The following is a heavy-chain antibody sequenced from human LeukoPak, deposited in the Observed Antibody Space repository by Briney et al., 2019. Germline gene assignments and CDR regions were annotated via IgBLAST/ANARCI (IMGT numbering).Heavy chain of an antibody. D-gene: IGHD3-22*01. CDR3: ARGSGRDDYYDSSGYYYFDH. V-gene: IGHV4-34*01. CDR2: INHSGST. Sequence: SETLSLTCAVYGGSFSGYYWSWIRQPPGKGLEWIGEINHSGSTNYNPSLKSRVTISVDTSKNQFPLKLSSVTAADTAVYYCARGSGRDDYYDSSGYYYFDHWGQGTLVTVSS. J-gene: IGHJ4*02. CDR1: GGSFSGYY.